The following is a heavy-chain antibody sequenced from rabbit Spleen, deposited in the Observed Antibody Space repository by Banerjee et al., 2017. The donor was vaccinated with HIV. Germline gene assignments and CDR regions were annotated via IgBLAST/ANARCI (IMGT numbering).Heavy chain of an antibody. CDR2: IDVRSPIT. V-gene: IGHV1S45*01. CDR1: GLDFSTSYW. CDR3: ARDSGDWCFDL. J-gene: IGHJ6*01. Sequence: QEQLVESGGDLVKPGASLTLTCKASGLDFSTSYWICWVRQASGKGPEWIACIDVRSPITHYATWAKGRFTISKTSSTTVTLQMTSVTVADTAIYFCARDSGDWCFDLWGPGTLVTVS. D-gene: IGHD1-1*01.